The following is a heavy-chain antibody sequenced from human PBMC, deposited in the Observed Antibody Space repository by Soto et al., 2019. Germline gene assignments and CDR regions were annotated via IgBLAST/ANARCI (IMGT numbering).Heavy chain of an antibody. CDR2: ISAYNGNT. CDR3: GRATASDSSGYYYYYYGMDV. J-gene: IGHJ6*02. CDR1: GYTFTSYG. V-gene: IGHV1-18*01. Sequence: ASVKVSCKASGYTFTSYGISWVRQAPGQGLEWMGWISAYNGNTNYAQKLQGRVTMTTDTSTSTAYMELRSLRSDDTAVYYCGRATASDSSGYYYYYYGMDVWGQGTTVTVSS. D-gene: IGHD3-22*01.